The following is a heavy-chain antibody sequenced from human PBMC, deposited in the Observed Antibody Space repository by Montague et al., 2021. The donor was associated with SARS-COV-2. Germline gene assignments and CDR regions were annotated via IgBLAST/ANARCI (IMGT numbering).Heavy chain of an antibody. CDR1: GITVSSNY. J-gene: IGHJ6*02. D-gene: IGHD2-2*03. Sequence: SLRLSCAASGITVSSNYMNWVRQAPGKGLEWVSLIYSGGSTYYADSVKGRFTISRDKSTNTPYLQMNNLMAEDTAVYYCSGELLDIGGMDVWGQGTTVTVSS. CDR3: SGELLDIGGMDV. V-gene: IGHV3-66*01. CDR2: IYSGGST.